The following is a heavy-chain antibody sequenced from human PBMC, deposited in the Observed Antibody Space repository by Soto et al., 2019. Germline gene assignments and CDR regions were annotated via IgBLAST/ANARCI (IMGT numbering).Heavy chain of an antibody. CDR3: ARDASINWHYFCS. Sequence: SETLSLTCTVSGGSINSGGYYWSWIRQHPGKCLEWIGYIHYSGTAYYNPSLKRRVDISIDTSKSQFSLKLTSVTAADPALYYGARDASINWHYFCSWGQGVLVTVYS. V-gene: IGHV4-31*03. J-gene: IGHJ4*02. D-gene: IGHD1-1*01. CDR2: IHYSGTA. CDR1: GGSINSGGYY.